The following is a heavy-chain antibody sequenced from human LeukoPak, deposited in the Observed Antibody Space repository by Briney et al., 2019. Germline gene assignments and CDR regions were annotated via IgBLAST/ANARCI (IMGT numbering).Heavy chain of an antibody. CDR1: GGSISSGSYY. D-gene: IGHD2-15*01. J-gene: IGHJ4*02. CDR2: IYTSGST. Sequence: SETLSLTCTVSGGSISSGSYYWSWIRQPAGKGLEWIGRIYTSGSTYYNPSLKSRVTISVDTSKNQFSLKLSSVTAADTAVYYCARGVAVVVVAALPEYFDYWGQGTLVTVSS. CDR3: ARGVAVVVVAALPEYFDY. V-gene: IGHV4-61*02.